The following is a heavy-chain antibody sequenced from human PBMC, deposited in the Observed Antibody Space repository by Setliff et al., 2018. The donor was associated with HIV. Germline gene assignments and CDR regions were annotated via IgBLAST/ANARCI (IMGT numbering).Heavy chain of an antibody. V-gene: IGHV4-59*02. Sequence: PSETLSLTCTVSDDSVSTFYWNGIRQPPGKGLEWIGFIHHTGSTVSNPSLKSRVTILMDLSRNQLSLHLASVTTADTAVYFCAPGEGVASTYYHDWGQGTQVTVSS. CDR2: IHHTGST. CDR3: APGEGVASTYYHD. CDR1: DDSVSTFY. D-gene: IGHD3-3*01. J-gene: IGHJ4*01.